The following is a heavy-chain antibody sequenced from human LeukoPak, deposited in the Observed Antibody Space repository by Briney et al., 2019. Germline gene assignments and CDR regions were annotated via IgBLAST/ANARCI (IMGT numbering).Heavy chain of an antibody. CDR2: IIPIFGTA. V-gene: IGHV1-69*01. Sequence: GASVKVSCKASGGTFSSYAISWVRQAPGQGLEWMGGIIPIFGTANYAQKFQGRVTITADESTSTAYMELRSLRSDDTAVYCCARDYGGKGDWFDPWGQGTLVTVSS. J-gene: IGHJ5*02. D-gene: IGHD4-23*01. CDR1: GGTFSSYA. CDR3: ARDYGGKGDWFDP.